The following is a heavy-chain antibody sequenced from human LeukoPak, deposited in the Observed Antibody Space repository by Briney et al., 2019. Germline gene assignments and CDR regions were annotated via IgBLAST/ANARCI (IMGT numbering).Heavy chain of an antibody. CDR3: VKWGDYDILTGYYVPDY. J-gene: IGHJ4*02. Sequence: GGSLRLSCVASGFTFTNYAMGWVRQAPGKGLEWVSAITGSDGTSHYADSVKGRFTISRDNSKNTVYLQVNSLRAEDTAVYYCVKWGDYDILTGYYVPDYWGQGTLVTVSS. V-gene: IGHV3-23*01. CDR2: ITGSDGTS. CDR1: GFTFTNYA. D-gene: IGHD3-9*01.